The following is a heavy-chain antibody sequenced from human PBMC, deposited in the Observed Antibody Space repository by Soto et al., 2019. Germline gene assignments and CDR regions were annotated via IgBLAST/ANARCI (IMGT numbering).Heavy chain of an antibody. CDR2: IWYDGSNK. CDR1: GFTFSSYG. D-gene: IGHD3-22*01. J-gene: IGHJ4*02. V-gene: IGHV3-33*01. CDR3: ARGLYDSSGSFDY. Sequence: PGGSLRLSCAASGFTFSSYGMHWVRQAPGKGLEWVAVIWYDGSNKYYADSVKGRFTISRDNSKNTLYLQMNSLRAEDTAVYYCARGLYDSSGSFDYWGQGTLVTVAS.